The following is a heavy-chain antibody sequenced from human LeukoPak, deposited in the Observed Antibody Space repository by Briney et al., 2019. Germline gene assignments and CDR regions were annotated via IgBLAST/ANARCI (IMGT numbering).Heavy chain of an antibody. CDR2: INHSGST. D-gene: IGHD2-2*01. CDR1: GGSFSGYY. V-gene: IGHV4-34*01. CDR3: ARGRAPYA. Sequence: PSETLSLTCAVYGGSFSGYYWSWIRQPPGKGLEWIGEINHSGSTNYNPSLKSRVTISVDTSKNQFSLKLSSVTAADTAVYYCARGRAPYAWGQGTLVTVSS. J-gene: IGHJ5*02.